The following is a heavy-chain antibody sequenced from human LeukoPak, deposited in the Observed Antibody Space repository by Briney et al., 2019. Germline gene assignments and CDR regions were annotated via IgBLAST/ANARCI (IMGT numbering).Heavy chain of an antibody. CDR1: GFTANTFE. CDR3: ARGGWNYVFNY. Sequence: RGSLRLSCAVSGFTANTFETNWVRQAPGKGLGWLAYIPSSGTTTYYADYVKGRFTISRDNAKNSLSLQMNSLRAEDTAVYYCARGGWNYVFNYWGQGTLVTVSS. J-gene: IGHJ4*02. D-gene: IGHD1-7*01. CDR2: IPSSGTTT. V-gene: IGHV3-48*03.